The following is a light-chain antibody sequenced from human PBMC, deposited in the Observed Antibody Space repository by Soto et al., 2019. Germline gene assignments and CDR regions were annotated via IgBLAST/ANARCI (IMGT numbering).Light chain of an antibody. J-gene: IGKJ4*01. Sequence: DIQMTQSPSSLSVSVGDTVTITCRASRSVSRYLNWYQQVPGKPPKLLIYTASTSQTGVPSRFSGSGSGTEFTLTISSLQPEDLATYYCQQSDSLPLTFGGGTKVDI. V-gene: IGKV1-39*01. CDR2: TAS. CDR1: RSVSRY. CDR3: QQSDSLPLT.